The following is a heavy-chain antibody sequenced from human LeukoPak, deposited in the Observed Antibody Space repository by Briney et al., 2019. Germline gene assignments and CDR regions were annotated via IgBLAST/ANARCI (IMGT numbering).Heavy chain of an antibody. CDR2: IRSKANSYAT. Sequence: GGSLRLSCAASGFTVSTNYMSWVRQAPGKGLEWVGRIRSKANSYATAYAASVKGRFTISRDDSKNTAYLQMNSLKTEDTAVYYCTSTVDGRYYFDYWGQGTLVTVSS. CDR3: TSTVDGRYYFDY. D-gene: IGHD4-23*01. CDR1: GFTVSTNY. J-gene: IGHJ4*02. V-gene: IGHV3-73*01.